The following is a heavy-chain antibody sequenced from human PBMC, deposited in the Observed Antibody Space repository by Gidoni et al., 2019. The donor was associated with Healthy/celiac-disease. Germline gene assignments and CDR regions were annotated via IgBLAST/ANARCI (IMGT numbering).Heavy chain of an antibody. D-gene: IGHD1-26*01. CDR2: IYYSGST. CDR3: ARGWELLD. J-gene: IGHJ4*02. CDR1: GASISSYY. Sequence: QVQLQESGPGLVKPSETLSLTCPVSGASISSYYWSWIRQPPGKGLEWIGYIYYSGSTNYNPSLKSRVTISVDTSKNQFSLRLNSVTAADTAVYYCARGWELLDWGQETLVTVSS. V-gene: IGHV4-59*01.